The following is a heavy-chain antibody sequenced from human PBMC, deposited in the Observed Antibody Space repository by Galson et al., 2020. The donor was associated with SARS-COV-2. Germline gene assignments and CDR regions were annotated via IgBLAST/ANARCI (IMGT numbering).Heavy chain of an antibody. CDR3: AKYRIDGLDYCFWNYYYGMDV. J-gene: IGHJ6*02. D-gene: IGHD3-3*01. CDR2: ISYDGSNK. V-gene: IGHV3-30*18. CDR1: GFTFSSYG. Sequence: TGGSLRLSCAASGFTFSSYGMHWVRQAPGKGLEWVAVISYDGSNKNYADSVKGRFTISRENSKNTLYLQMNSLRAEDTAVYYCAKYRIDGLDYCFWNYYYGMDVWGQGTTCTVSS.